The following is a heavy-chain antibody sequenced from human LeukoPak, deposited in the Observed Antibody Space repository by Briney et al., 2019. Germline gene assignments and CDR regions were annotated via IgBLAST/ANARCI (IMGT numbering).Heavy chain of an antibody. Sequence: PGGSLGLSCAASGFTFSSYAMHWVRQAPGKGLEWVAVISYDGSNKYYADSVKGRFTISRDNSKNTLYLQMNSLRAEDTAVYYCARVPGYSSEYFDYWGQGTLVTVSS. CDR2: ISYDGSNK. J-gene: IGHJ4*02. V-gene: IGHV3-30-3*01. CDR3: ARVPGYSSEYFDY. CDR1: GFTFSSYA. D-gene: IGHD6-19*01.